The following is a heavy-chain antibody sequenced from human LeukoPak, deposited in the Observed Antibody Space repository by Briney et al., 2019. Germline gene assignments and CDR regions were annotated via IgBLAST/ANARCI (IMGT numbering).Heavy chain of an antibody. CDR2: INHSGST. J-gene: IGHJ6*02. V-gene: IGHV4-34*01. CDR1: GGSFSGYY. CDR3: ARLTTVTGKYYYYYGMGV. D-gene: IGHD4-17*01. Sequence: SETLSLTCAVYGGSFSGYYWSWLRQPPGKGLEWIGEINHSGSTNYNPSLKSRVTISVDTSKNQFSLKLSSVTAADTAVYYCARLTTVTGKYYYYYGMGVWGQGTTVTVSS.